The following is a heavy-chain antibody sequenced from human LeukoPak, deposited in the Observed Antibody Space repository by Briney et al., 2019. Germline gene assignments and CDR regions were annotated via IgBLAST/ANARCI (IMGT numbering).Heavy chain of an antibody. CDR3: AARYCTNGVCYNGFDP. J-gene: IGHJ5*02. Sequence: ETSVKVSCKASGFTFTSSAMQWVRQARGQRLEWMGWIVVGSGNTNYAQTFQERVTITRDMSTSTAYMELSSLRSEDTAVYYCAARYCTNGVCYNGFDPWGQGTLVTVSS. CDR2: IVVGSGNT. CDR1: GFTFTSSA. V-gene: IGHV1-58*02. D-gene: IGHD2-8*01.